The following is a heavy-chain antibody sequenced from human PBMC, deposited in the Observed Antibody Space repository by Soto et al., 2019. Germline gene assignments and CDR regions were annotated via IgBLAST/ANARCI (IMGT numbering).Heavy chain of an antibody. J-gene: IGHJ4*02. CDR1: GFTFSSCA. D-gene: IGHD5-12*01. CDR2: ISGSGGST. CDR3: AKGGWLQYYFDY. V-gene: IGHV3-23*01. Sequence: LSLTCAASGFTFSSCAMSWVRQAPGKGLEWVSAISGSGGSTYYADSVKGRFTISRDNSKNTLYLQMNSLRAEDTAVYYCAKGGWLQYYFDYWGQGTLVTVSS.